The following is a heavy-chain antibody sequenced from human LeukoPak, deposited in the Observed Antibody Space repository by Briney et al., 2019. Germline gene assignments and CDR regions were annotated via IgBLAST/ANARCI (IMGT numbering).Heavy chain of an antibody. Sequence: SETLSLTCAVYGGSFSGYYWSWIRQPPGKGLEWIGEINHSGSTNYNPSLKSRVTISVDTSKNQFSLKLSSVTAADTAVYYCARENYSYGVRNFDYWGQGTLVTVSS. J-gene: IGHJ4*02. CDR1: GGSFSGYY. CDR3: ARENYSYGVRNFDY. V-gene: IGHV4-34*01. D-gene: IGHD5-18*01. CDR2: INHSGST.